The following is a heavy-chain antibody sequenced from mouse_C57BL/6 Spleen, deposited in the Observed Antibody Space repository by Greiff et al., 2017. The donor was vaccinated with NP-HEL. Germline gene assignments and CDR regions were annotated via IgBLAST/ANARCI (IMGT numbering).Heavy chain of an antibody. V-gene: IGHV10-3*01. J-gene: IGHJ2*01. D-gene: IGHD1-1*01. CDR2: IRSKSSNYAT. CDR1: GFTFNTYA. CDR3: VRSHGNYFDY. Sequence: EVQLVESGGGLVQPKGSLKLSCAASGFTFNTYAMHWVRQAPGKGLEWVARIRSKSSNYATYYAYSVKDRFTISREDSQTMLYLQMNNLKTDDTAIYYCVRSHGNYFDYWGQGTTLTVSS.